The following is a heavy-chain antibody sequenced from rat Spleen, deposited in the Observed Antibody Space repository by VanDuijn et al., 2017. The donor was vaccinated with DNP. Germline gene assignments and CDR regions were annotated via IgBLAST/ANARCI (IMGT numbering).Heavy chain of an antibody. CDR2: INMDSSTI. V-gene: IGHV4-2*01. D-gene: IGHD1-1*01. J-gene: IGHJ3*01. Sequence: EVKLVESGGGLVQPGRSLKLSCAASGFNFNDYWMGWVRQAPGKGLEWIGEINMDSSTINYTPSLKDKFTISRDNAQNTLYLQMSKLGSEDTAIYYCARMGNYGWFAYWGQGTLVTVSS. CDR1: GFNFNDYW. CDR3: ARMGNYGWFAY.